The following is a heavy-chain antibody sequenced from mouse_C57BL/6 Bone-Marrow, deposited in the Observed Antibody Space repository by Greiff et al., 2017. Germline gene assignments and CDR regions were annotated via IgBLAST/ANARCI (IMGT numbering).Heavy chain of an antibody. CDR2: IYPRDGST. CDR3: ANYYGSSHYAMDY. V-gene: IGHV1-85*01. D-gene: IGHD1-1*01. CDR1: GYTFTSYD. J-gene: IGHJ4*01. Sequence: VMLVESGPELVKPGASVKLSCKASGYTFTSYDINWVKQRPGQGLEWIGWIYPRDGSTKYNEKFKGKATLTVDTSSSTAYMELHSLTSEDSAVYFCANYYGSSHYAMDYWGQGTSVTVSS.